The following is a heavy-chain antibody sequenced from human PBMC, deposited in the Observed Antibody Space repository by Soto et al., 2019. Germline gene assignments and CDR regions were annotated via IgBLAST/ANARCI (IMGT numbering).Heavy chain of an antibody. CDR1: GFTFSSYA. CDR3: ARVRAGDHYYYGMDV. V-gene: IGHV3-30-3*01. D-gene: IGHD6-13*01. J-gene: IGHJ6*02. Sequence: GGSLRLSCAASGFTFSSYAMHWVRQAPGKGLEWVAVISYDGSNKYYADSVKGRFTISRDNSKNTLYLQMSSLRAEDTAVYYCARVRAGDHYYYGMDVWGQGTTVTVSS. CDR2: ISYDGSNK.